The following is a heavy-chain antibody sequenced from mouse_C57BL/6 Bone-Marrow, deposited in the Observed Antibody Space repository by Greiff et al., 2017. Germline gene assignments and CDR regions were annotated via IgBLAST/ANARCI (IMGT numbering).Heavy chain of an antibody. Sequence: QVQLQQPGAELVKPGASVKLSCKASGYTFTSYWMQWVKQRPGQGLEWIGEIDPSDSYTNYNQKFKGKATLTVDTSSSTAYMQLSSLTSEDSAVDYCARGGGAWFAYWGQGTLVNGSA. CDR2: IDPSDSYT. CDR3: ARGGGAWFAY. CDR1: GYTFTSYW. V-gene: IGHV1-50*01. J-gene: IGHJ3*01.